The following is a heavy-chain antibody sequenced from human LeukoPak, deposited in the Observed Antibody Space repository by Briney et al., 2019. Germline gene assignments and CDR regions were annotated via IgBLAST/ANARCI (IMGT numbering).Heavy chain of an antibody. J-gene: IGHJ3*02. CDR3: ATLTGGDDAFDI. CDR1: GYSISSGYY. V-gene: IGHV4-38-2*02. D-gene: IGHD4-23*01. Sequence: PSETLSLTCTVSGYSISSGYYWGWIRQSPGKGLEWIGNNYRRGSTHYNPSLKSRVTISMDTSKNQFSLKLSSVTAADTAVYYCATLTGGDDAFDIWGQGTMVTVSS. CDR2: NYRRGST.